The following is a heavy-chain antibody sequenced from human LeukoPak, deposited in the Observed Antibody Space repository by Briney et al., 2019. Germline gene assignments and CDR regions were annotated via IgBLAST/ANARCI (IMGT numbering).Heavy chain of an antibody. CDR3: ARDGTAAGLYFDL. D-gene: IGHD6-13*01. V-gene: IGHV3-7*01. CDR2: IKQDGSDK. Sequence: GGSLRLSCAVSGFTFSDHWMNWVRQAPGKGLEWVASIKQDGSDKSYVDSVKGRFTISRDNAKNSLYLQMSSLRVEDTAVYYCARDGTAAGLYFDLWGQGTLVTVSS. CDR1: GFTFSDHW. J-gene: IGHJ4*01.